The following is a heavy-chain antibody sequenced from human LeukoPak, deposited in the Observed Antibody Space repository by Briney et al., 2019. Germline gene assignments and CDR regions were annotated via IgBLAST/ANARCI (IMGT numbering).Heavy chain of an antibody. D-gene: IGHD3-10*01. J-gene: IGHJ5*02. Sequence: ASVKVSCKASGYSFTDHYLHWLRQAPGQGLEWMAWIHPKTGVTNYAQKFQGRVTMTRDTSISTAYMELSRLRSDDTAVYYCAREMVRGVIIYWFDPWGQGTLVTVSS. V-gene: IGHV1-2*02. CDR2: IHPKTGVT. CDR3: AREMVRGVIIYWFDP. CDR1: GYSFTDHY.